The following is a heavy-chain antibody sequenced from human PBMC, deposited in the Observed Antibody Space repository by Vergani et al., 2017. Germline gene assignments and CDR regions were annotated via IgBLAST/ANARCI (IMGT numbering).Heavy chain of an antibody. CDR1: GYTFRNYG. Sequence: QVQLVQSGAEVKKPGASVKVSCEGSGYTFRNYGISWVRQAPGEGLEWLGWISVYNGETKFAQKFQGRVTLTRDTSTDTAYMEMGSLRCADTAVYYCARDRGNSGDYNFYYWVQGALVTVSS. J-gene: IGHJ4*02. CDR3: ARDRGNSGDYNFYY. CDR2: ISVYNGET. D-gene: IGHD1-26*01. V-gene: IGHV1-18*04.